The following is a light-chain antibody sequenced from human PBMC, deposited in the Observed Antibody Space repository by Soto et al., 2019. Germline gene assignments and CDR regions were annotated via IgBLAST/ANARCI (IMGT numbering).Light chain of an antibody. CDR2: GAS. Sequence: EIVITQSPATLSVSPGERATLSCRASQSISSDLAWYQQKPGQAPRLLIYGASTRATGIPARFSGSGSGTDFTLTISSLQSEDFAVYYCQQYNNWPPITFGGGTKVDIK. CDR3: QQYNNWPPIT. J-gene: IGKJ4*01. V-gene: IGKV3-15*01. CDR1: QSISSD.